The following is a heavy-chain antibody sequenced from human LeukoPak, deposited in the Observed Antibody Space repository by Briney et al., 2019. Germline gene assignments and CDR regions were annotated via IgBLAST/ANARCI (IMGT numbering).Heavy chain of an antibody. Sequence: SETLSLTCAVSGGSISSYYWSWIRQPPGKGLEWIGYIYYSGSTNYNPSLKSRVTISVDTSKNQFSLKLISVTAADTAVYYCARSMLGSSSWYLVDYWGQGTLVTVSS. CDR2: IYYSGST. CDR3: ARSMLGSSSWYLVDY. V-gene: IGHV4-59*08. D-gene: IGHD6-13*01. J-gene: IGHJ4*02. CDR1: GGSISSYY.